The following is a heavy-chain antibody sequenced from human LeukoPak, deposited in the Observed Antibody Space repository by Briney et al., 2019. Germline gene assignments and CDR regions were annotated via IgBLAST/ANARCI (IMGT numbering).Heavy chain of an antibody. CDR2: IHTSGST. Sequence: PSETLSLTCTVSGGSITSYYWTYIRQPAGKGVEWIGRIHTSGSTNYNPSLKSRVTMSVDTSKNQFSLNLSSVTAADTAMYYCAREFSGTSIAARVFDSWGQGTLVTVSS. CDR1: GGSITSYY. V-gene: IGHV4-4*07. J-gene: IGHJ4*02. CDR3: AREFSGTSIAARVFDS. D-gene: IGHD6-6*01.